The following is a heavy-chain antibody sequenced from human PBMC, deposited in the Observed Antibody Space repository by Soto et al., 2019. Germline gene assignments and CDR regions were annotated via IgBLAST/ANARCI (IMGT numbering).Heavy chain of an antibody. CDR3: ARDSRSDTAMVYNWFDP. CDR2: INPNSGVT. J-gene: IGHJ5*02. Sequence: ASAELSCKASGYTIAGNYRRWVRQEPGQGLEWMGWINPNSGVTNYAQKFKGSVTMTRDTSISTAYMELSRLRSDDTAVYYCARDSRSDTAMVYNWFDPWGQGTRVTVS. D-gene: IGHD5-18*01. V-gene: IGHV1-2*02. CDR1: GYTIAGNY.